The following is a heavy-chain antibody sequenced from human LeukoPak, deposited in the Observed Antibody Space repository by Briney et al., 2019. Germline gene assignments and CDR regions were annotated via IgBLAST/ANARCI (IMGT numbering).Heavy chain of an antibody. J-gene: IGHJ5*02. CDR1: GYTFTSYG. V-gene: IGHV1-18*01. D-gene: IGHD6-6*01. Sequence: ASVKVSCKASGYTFTSYGISWLRQAPGQGLEWMGWISAYNGNTNYAQKFQGRVTMTRDTSISTAYMELSRLRSDDTAVYYCARESSWFDPWGQGTLVTVSS. CDR3: ARESSWFDP. CDR2: ISAYNGNT.